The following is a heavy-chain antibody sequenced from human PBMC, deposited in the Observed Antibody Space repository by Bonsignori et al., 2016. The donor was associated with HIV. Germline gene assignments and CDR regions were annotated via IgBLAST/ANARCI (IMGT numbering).Heavy chain of an antibody. CDR2: ISTYNGNT. J-gene: IGHJ4*02. V-gene: IGHV1-18*01. D-gene: IGHD3-10*01. CDR3: TRDRRGEGPDLDY. Sequence: WVRQAPGQGLEWLGWISTYNGNTNSAQTVRDRVTMTTDTSTSTAYLELGSLRSDDTAVYYCTRDRRGEGPDLDYWGQGTLVTVSS.